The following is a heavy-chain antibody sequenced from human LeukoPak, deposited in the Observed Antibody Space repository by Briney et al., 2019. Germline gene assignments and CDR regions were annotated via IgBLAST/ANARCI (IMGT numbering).Heavy chain of an antibody. CDR1: GGSVSSGSYY. Sequence: PSETLSLTCTVSGGSVSSGSYYWSWIRQPPGKGLEWIGYIYYSGSTNYNPSLKSRVTISVDTSKNQFSLKLSSVTAADTAVYYCAREAVAGSIDYWGQGTLVTVS. D-gene: IGHD6-19*01. V-gene: IGHV4-61*01. CDR2: IYYSGST. J-gene: IGHJ4*02. CDR3: AREAVAGSIDY.